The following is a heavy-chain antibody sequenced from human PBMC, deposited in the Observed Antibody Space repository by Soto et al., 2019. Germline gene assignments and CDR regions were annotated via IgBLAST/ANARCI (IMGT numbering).Heavy chain of an antibody. CDR3: ARDETGDSYYYYYGMDV. V-gene: IGHV1-69*01. CDR1: GGTFNTYN. J-gene: IGHJ6*04. CDR2: ILPIFGTT. Sequence: QVQLVQSGAEVKKPGSSVKVSCKASGGTFNTYNINWVRQAPGQGLEWMGGILPIFGTTNYAQRFQGRVTITAEDSTSTAYMELSRLRSEDTAVYYCARDETGDSYYYYYGMDVWGKGTTVNVTS. D-gene: IGHD7-27*01.